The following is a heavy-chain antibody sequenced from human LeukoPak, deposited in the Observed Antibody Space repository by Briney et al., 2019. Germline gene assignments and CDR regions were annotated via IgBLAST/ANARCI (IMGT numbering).Heavy chain of an antibody. D-gene: IGHD3-22*01. CDR2: IWYDGSNK. CDR1: RFTFSSYG. CDR3: ARDPTEYYYDSSGYSPSNWFDP. J-gene: IGHJ5*02. V-gene: IGHV3-33*01. Sequence: PGGSLRLSCAASRFTFSSYGMHWVRQAPGKGLEWVAVIWYDGSNKYYADSVKGRFAISRDNSKNTLYLQMNSLRAEDTAVYYCARDPTEYYYDSSGYSPSNWFDPWGQGTLVTVSS.